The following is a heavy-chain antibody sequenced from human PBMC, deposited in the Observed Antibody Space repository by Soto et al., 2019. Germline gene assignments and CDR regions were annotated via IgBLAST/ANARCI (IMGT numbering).Heavy chain of an antibody. CDR1: GYTFTSYY. Sequence: GASVKVSCKASGYTFTSYYMHWVRQAPGQGLEWMGIINPSGGSTSYAQKFQGRVTMTRDTSTSTVYMELSSLRSEDTAVYYCAVLSGGGGDHDDAFDIWGQGTMVTVSS. CDR2: INPSGGST. D-gene: IGHD2-21*02. V-gene: IGHV1-46*01. J-gene: IGHJ3*02. CDR3: AVLSGGGGDHDDAFDI.